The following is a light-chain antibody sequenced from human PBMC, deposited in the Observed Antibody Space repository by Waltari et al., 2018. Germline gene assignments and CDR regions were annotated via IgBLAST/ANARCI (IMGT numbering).Light chain of an antibody. V-gene: IGLV3-19*01. CDR1: SLRRYY. Sequence: SSELTQDPAVSVALGQTVRITCQGDSLRRYYASWYQQKPGQAPVLVIYGKTNRPSGIPDRFSGSSSGNTASLTITGAQAEDEADDYCNSRDSSGNHLVFGGGTTLTV. J-gene: IGLJ3*02. CDR3: NSRDSSGNHLV. CDR2: GKT.